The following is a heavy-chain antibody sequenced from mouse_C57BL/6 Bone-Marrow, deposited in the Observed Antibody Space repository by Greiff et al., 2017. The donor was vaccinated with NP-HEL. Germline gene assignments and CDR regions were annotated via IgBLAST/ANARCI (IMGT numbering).Heavy chain of an antibody. CDR1: GYAFSSSW. J-gene: IGHJ1*03. CDR3: ARGDYGSSYWYFDV. Sequence: VQLQQSGPELVKPGASVKISCKASGYAFSSSWMNWVKQRPGKGLEWIGRIYPGDGDTNYNGKFKGKATLTADKSSSTAYMQLSSLTSEDSAVYFGARGDYGSSYWYFDVWGTGTTVTVSS. V-gene: IGHV1-82*01. CDR2: IYPGDGDT. D-gene: IGHD1-1*01.